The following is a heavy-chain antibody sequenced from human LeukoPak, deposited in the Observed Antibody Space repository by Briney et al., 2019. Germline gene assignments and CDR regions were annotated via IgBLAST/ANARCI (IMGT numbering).Heavy chain of an antibody. Sequence: SQTLSLTCAVSGDPINSDAYSWSWIRQPPGKSLEWIGYIYHSGSTYYNPSLKSRVIISVDKSKNQFSLQVNSVTAADTAVYYCARAARYDSSRYFFDHWGQGTLVTVSS. V-gene: IGHV4-30-2*01. CDR3: ARAARYDSSRYFFDH. J-gene: IGHJ4*02. CDR2: IYHSGST. CDR1: GDPINSDAYS. D-gene: IGHD3-22*01.